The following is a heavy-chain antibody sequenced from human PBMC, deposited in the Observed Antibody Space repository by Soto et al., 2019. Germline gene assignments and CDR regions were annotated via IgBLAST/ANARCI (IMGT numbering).Heavy chain of an antibody. V-gene: IGHV1-18*04. D-gene: IGHD4-4*01. CDR2: ISTNKGNT. CDR1: GYTFTSNG. Sequence: ASVKVSCKPSGYTFTSNGLSWVRQAPGQGLEWMGWISTNKGNTNYAQKFQGRVTMTTERSTTTAYMELRSLRSDDTAIYYCVRLTGDALDIWGQGTLVTVS. J-gene: IGHJ3*02. CDR3: VRLTGDALDI.